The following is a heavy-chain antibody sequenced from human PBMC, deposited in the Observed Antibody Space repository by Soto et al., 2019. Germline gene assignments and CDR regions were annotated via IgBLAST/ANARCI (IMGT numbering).Heavy chain of an antibody. CDR3: ARGVVTVNYEHNWFGP. Sequence: QVQVVQSGAEVKKPGASVKVSCKTSGYTFTSFDIHWVRQATGQGLEWMGWVNPHSGNTGLAQKFQGRVTMNTNTSTSTAYMELSSLISEDTAVYYCARGVVTVNYEHNWFGPWGQGTLVTVSS. D-gene: IGHD4-4*01. CDR1: GYTFTSFD. J-gene: IGHJ5*02. V-gene: IGHV1-8*01. CDR2: VNPHSGNT.